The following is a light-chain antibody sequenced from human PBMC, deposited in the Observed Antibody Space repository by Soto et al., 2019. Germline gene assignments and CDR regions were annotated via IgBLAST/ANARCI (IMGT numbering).Light chain of an antibody. CDR2: LGS. CDR1: QSLLHRNGYNY. Sequence: IVMTQSPLSLPVTPGEPASISCRSSQSLLHRNGYNYLDWYLQKPGQSPQLLIYLGSNRASGVPDRFSASGSGTDFTLKISRVEAEDVGIYYCMQALQTPPTFGQGTKVEIK. J-gene: IGKJ1*01. V-gene: IGKV2-28*01. CDR3: MQALQTPPT.